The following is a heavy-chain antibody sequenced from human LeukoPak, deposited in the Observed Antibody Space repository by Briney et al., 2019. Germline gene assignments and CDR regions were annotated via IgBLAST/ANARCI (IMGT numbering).Heavy chain of an antibody. CDR1: GGSFSGYY. V-gene: IGHV4-30-2*01. CDR3: ARESGDCSSTSCSNWFDP. J-gene: IGHJ5*02. D-gene: IGHD2-2*01. CDR2: IYHSGST. Sequence: SETLSLTCAVYGGSFSGYYWSWIRQPPGKGLEWIGYIYHSGSTYYNPSLKSRVTISVDRSKNQFSLKLSSVTAADTAVYYCARESGDCSSTSCSNWFDPWGQGTLVTVSS.